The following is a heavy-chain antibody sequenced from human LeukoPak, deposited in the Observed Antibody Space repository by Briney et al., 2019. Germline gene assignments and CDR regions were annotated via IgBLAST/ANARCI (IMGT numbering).Heavy chain of an antibody. J-gene: IGHJ3*02. Sequence: GASVKVSCKASGGTFSSYAISWVRQAPGQGLEWMGGIIPIFGTANYAQKFQGRVTITADESTSTAYMELSSLRSEDTAVYYCARGGYSYGWNDAFDIWGQGTMVTVSS. V-gene: IGHV1-69*13. CDR3: ARGGYSYGWNDAFDI. D-gene: IGHD5-18*01. CDR2: IIPIFGTA. CDR1: GGTFSSYA.